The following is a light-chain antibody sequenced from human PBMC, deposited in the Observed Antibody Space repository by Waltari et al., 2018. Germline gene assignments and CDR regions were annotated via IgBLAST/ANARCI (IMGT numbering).Light chain of an antibody. J-gene: IGLJ1*01. CDR3: ATADASLNAYV. CDR2: YDN. CDR1: SSNIENNA. Sequence: QSVLTQPPSVSGAPRQRVTISCSGSSSNIENNAVNWYQHLPGRAPKLIIRYDNLPPSRVSARFSSSKSGTSASLAIRGLQSDDEAYYYCATADASLNAYVFGSATKVTVV. V-gene: IGLV1-36*01.